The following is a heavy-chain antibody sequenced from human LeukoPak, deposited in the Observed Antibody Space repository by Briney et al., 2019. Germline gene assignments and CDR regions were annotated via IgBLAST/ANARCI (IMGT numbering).Heavy chain of an antibody. CDR2: IRYDGSNK. V-gene: IGHV3-30*02. CDR1: GFTFSSYG. CDR3: AKDLFGYCSSTSCYPHNWFDP. J-gene: IGHJ5*02. Sequence: GGSLRLSCAASGFTFSSYGMHWVRQAPGKGLDRVAFIRYDGSNKYYADSVKGRFTISRDNSKNTLYLQMNSLRAEDTAVYYCAKDLFGYCSSTSCYPHNWFDPWGQGTLVTVSS. D-gene: IGHD2-2*01.